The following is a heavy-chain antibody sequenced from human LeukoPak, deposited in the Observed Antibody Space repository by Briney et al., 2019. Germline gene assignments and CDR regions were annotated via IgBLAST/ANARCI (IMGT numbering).Heavy chain of an antibody. J-gene: IGHJ4*02. V-gene: IGHV3-23*01. CDR3: ARGGGWVTNFDY. Sequence: GGSLRLSCAASGFTFSSYAMSWVRQAPGKGLEWVSAISGSGGSTYYADSVKGRFTISRDNAKNSLYLQMNSLRAEDTAVYYCARGGGWVTNFDYWGQGTLVTVSS. D-gene: IGHD6-19*01. CDR1: GFTFSSYA. CDR2: ISGSGGST.